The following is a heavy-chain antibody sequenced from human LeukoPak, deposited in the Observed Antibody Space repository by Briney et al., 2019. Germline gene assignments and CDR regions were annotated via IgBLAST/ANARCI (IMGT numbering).Heavy chain of an antibody. D-gene: IGHD3-3*01. CDR1: GGSFSGYY. CDR3: ARASPQYYDFWSGQFGY. Sequence: PSETLSLTCAVYGGSFSGYYWSWIRQPPGKGLEWIGEINHSGSTNYNPSLKSRVTISVDTSKNQFSLKLSSVTAADTAVYYCARASPQYYDFWSGQFGYWGQGTLVTVSS. CDR2: INHSGST. V-gene: IGHV4-34*01. J-gene: IGHJ4*02.